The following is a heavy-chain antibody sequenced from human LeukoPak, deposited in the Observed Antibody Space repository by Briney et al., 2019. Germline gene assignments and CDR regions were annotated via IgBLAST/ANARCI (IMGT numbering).Heavy chain of an antibody. V-gene: IGHV3-15*01. D-gene: IGHD2-2*02. CDR3: TTDRLYNDH. Sequence: GGSLRLSCAASGFTFSNAWMTWVRQAPGKGLEWVGRIKRRTDGGTTDYAAPVKGRFTISRDDSKNTLYLQMNSLKSEDTAVYYCTTDRLYNDHWGQGTLVTVSS. CDR1: GFTFSNAW. CDR2: IKRRTDGGTT. J-gene: IGHJ4*02.